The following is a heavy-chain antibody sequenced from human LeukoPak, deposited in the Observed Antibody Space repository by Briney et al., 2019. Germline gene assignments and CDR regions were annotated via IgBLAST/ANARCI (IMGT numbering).Heavy chain of an antibody. D-gene: IGHD3-22*01. J-gene: IGHJ3*02. V-gene: IGHV4-61*05. CDR1: GGSISSSSYY. CDR3: ARGGYYDRSGNSYKFGFDM. CDR2: IYYSGST. Sequence: KSSETLSLTCTVSGGSISSSSYYWGWIRQPPGKGLEWIGYIYYSGSTSYNSSLKSRVTISVDTSKNQFSLKLSSVTAADTAVYYCARGGYYDRSGNSYKFGFDMWGQGTMVTVSS.